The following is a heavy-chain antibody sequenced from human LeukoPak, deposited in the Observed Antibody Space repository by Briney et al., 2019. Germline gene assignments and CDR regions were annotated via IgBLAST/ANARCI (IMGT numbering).Heavy chain of an antibody. V-gene: IGHV4-34*01. D-gene: IGHD4/OR15-4a*01. Sequence: KPSETLSLTCAVYGGSFSGYYWSWIRQPPGKGLEWIGEINHSGSTNYNPSLKSRVTISVDTSKNQFSLHLTSVTAADTAVYYCAREFAHYGPDRHFDYWGQGTLVTVSS. J-gene: IGHJ4*02. CDR1: GGSFSGYY. CDR3: AREFAHYGPDRHFDY. CDR2: INHSGST.